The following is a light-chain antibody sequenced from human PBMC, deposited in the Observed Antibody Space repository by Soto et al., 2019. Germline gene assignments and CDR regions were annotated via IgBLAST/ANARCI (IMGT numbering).Light chain of an antibody. CDR1: ETIDNT. CDR2: DAS. J-gene: IGKJ1*01. CDR3: QQYNNWWT. V-gene: IGKV3-15*01. Sequence: EVVLTQSPGTLSLSPGERPTLSCMATETIDNTLAWYQRKPCQAPRLLIYDASTRATGVPARFSVSGSGTDFTLTISSPQSGEFAVDYCQQYNNWWTCGQGTKGEIK.